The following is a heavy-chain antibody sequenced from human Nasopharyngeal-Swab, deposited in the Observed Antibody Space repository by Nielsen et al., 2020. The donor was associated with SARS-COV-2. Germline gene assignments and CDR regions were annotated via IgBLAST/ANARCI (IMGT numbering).Heavy chain of an antibody. CDR3: ARVRRLRRGGYYFDY. Sequence: SDTLSSTFAALGAPFSGYHCSWTRQPPGKGLEWIGEINHSGSTNYNPSLKSRVTISVDTSKNQFSLKLSSVTAADTAVYYCARVRRLRRGGYYFDYWGQGTLVTVSS. D-gene: IGHD3-10*01. CDR2: INHSGST. CDR1: GAPFSGYH. J-gene: IGHJ4*02. V-gene: IGHV4-34*01.